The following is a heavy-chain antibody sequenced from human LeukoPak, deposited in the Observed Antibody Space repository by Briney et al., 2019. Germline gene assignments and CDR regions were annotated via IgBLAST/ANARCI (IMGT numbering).Heavy chain of an antibody. Sequence: SETLSVNFTVAGGSISSHYWSWIRQPPGKGLEWIGSIYYSGSTYYNPSLKSRVTISVDTSKNQFSLKLSSVTAADTAVYYCARLKVITTFPFDYWGQGTLVTVSS. J-gene: IGHJ4*02. CDR3: ARLKVITTFPFDY. D-gene: IGHD3-9*01. CDR2: IYYSGST. CDR1: GGSISSHY. V-gene: IGHV4-39*07.